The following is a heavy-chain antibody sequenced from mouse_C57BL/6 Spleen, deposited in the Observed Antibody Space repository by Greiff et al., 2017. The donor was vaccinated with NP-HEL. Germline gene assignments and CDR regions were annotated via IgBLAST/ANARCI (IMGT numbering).Heavy chain of an antibody. J-gene: IGHJ2*01. Sequence: QVQLQQSGAELVRPGASVTLSCKASGYTFTDYEMHWVKQTPVHGLEWIGAIDPETGGTAYNQKFKGKAILTADKSSSTAYMELRSLTSEDSAVYYCTRWDTTVVYFDYWGQGTTLTVSS. CDR1: GYTFTDYE. CDR2: IDPETGGT. D-gene: IGHD1-1*01. CDR3: TRWDTTVVYFDY. V-gene: IGHV1-15*01.